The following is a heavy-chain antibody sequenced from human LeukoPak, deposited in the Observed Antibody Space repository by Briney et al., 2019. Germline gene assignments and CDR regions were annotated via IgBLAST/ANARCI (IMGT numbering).Heavy chain of an antibody. D-gene: IGHD6-13*01. V-gene: IGHV1-46*01. CDR1: GYTFTSYY. J-gene: IGHJ3*02. CDR3: ARPRIAAAGIDAFDI. CDR2: INPSGGST. Sequence: ASVKVSRKASGYTFTSYYMHWVRQAPGQGLEWMGIINPSGGSTSYAQKFQGRVTMTRDTSTSTVYMELSSLRSEDTAVYYCARPRIAAAGIDAFDIWGQGTMVTVSS.